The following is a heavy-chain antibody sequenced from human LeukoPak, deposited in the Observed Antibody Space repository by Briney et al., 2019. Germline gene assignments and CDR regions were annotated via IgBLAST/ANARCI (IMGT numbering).Heavy chain of an antibody. CDR3: AKDLGNAYGSGSYPYYGMDV. CDR1: GFTFSSYS. D-gene: IGHD3-10*01. CDR2: IISISSYI. J-gene: IGHJ6*02. V-gene: IGHV3-21*04. Sequence: GGSLRLSCAASGFTFSSYSMNWVRQAPGKGLEWVSSIISISSYIYYADSVKGRFTISRDNAKNSLYLQMNSLRAEDTAVYYCAKDLGNAYGSGSYPYYGMDVWGQGTTVTVSS.